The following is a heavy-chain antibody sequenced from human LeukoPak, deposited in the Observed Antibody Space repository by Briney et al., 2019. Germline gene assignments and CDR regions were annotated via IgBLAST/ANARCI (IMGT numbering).Heavy chain of an antibody. CDR3: AKGGWGSISDY. J-gene: IGHJ4*02. CDR1: GFTFSSCS. D-gene: IGHD3-16*01. V-gene: IGHV3-23*01. CDR2: ISHSGDST. Sequence: GGSLRLSCAASGFTFSSCSMAWVRQAQGKGLEWVSTISHSGDSTYYADSVKGRFTISRDNSKNTLSLQMNSLRAEDTALYYCAKGGWGSISDYWGQGTLVTVSS.